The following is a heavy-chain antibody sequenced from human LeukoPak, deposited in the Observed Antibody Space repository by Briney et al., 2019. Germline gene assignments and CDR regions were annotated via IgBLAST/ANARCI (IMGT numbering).Heavy chain of an antibody. D-gene: IGHD6-13*01. CDR2: ISGSGGST. CDR3: ARVIRAAPGKGYFDY. J-gene: IGHJ4*02. CDR1: GFILSTYA. Sequence: GGSLRLSCATSGFILSTYALSWVRQAPGKGLEWASSISGSGGSTYHADSVKGRFTIPRDSSKNTLYLQMNSLRAEDTAIYYCARVIRAAPGKGYFDYWGQGTLVTVSS. V-gene: IGHV3-23*01.